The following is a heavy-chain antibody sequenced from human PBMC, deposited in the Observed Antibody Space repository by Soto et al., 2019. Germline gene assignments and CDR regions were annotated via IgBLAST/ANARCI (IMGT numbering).Heavy chain of an antibody. J-gene: IGHJ3*02. D-gene: IGHD3-9*01. CDR1: GKSLSGYY. V-gene: IGHV4-38-2*01. CDR3: ARTDYDILTGYSGDAFDI. CDR2: XXXSGSX. Sequence: SESRSLTCAVYGKSLSGYYWCWIRQPPGKGLEXIGXXXXSGSXYXXPXXXSRVTIRVDTSKSQFSLKLSSVTAADTAVYYCARTDYDILTGYSGDAFDIWGQGTMVTV.